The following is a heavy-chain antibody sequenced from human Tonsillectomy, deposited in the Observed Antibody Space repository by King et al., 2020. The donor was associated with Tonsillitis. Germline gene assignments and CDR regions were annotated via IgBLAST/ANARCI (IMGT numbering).Heavy chain of an antibody. CDR1: GYTFSGYY. CDR3: AREAGFSRFDP. V-gene: IGHV1-2*02. Sequence: QLVQSGAEVKKSGASVKVSCKASGYTFSGYYIHWVRQAPGQGLEWMGWINPKSGGTNYAQKFQGRVTMTRDTSISTVYMDLSRLRFDDAALYYCAREAGFSRFDPWGQGTLVTVSS. D-gene: IGHD1-14*01. CDR2: INPKSGGT. J-gene: IGHJ5*02.